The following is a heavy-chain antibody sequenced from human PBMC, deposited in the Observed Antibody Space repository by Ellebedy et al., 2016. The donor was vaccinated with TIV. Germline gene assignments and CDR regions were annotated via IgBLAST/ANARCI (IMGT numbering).Heavy chain of an antibody. V-gene: IGHV3-30*18. CDR1: GFTFRRFG. Sequence: GGSLRLSXAASGFTFRRFGMHWVRQAPGKGLEWVAVISSDGSRKYYADSVIDRFTISRDNSKNTLFVQLHSLRAEDTAVYYCAKPSDPNPGYSASWATYFDYWGQGTLVTVSS. D-gene: IGHD6-13*01. CDR3: AKPSDPNPGYSASWATYFDY. CDR2: ISSDGSRK. J-gene: IGHJ4*02.